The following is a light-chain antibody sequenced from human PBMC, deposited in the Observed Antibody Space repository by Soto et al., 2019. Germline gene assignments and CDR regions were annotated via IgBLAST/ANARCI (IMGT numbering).Light chain of an antibody. J-gene: IGKJ1*01. CDR3: QHYNSYPWT. V-gene: IGKV1-5*01. CDR2: DAS. Sequence: DIEMTQSPSTLSASVGDRVTITCRASQSISSWLAWYQQRPGKAPKLLIYDASSLESGGPSRFSGSGSGTEFTLTISSLQPDDFATYYCQHYNSYPWTFGQGTKVEIK. CDR1: QSISSW.